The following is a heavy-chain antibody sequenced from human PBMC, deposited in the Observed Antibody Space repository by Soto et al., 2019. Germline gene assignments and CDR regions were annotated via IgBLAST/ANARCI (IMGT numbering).Heavy chain of an antibody. CDR2: ISHNETNT. J-gene: IGHJ4*02. V-gene: IGHV3-30-3*01. CDR1: GFTLSSYA. D-gene: IGHD6-19*01. CDR3: ARDITVANENYLDA. Sequence: QVQLVESGGGLVQPGGSLRLSCAASGFTLSSYAWHWVRQAPGKGLEWVTVISHNETNTSYADSVKGRFTISRDNSKSILYLQMNNLRVEDTAVYFCARDITVANENYLDAWGQGTLVTVSS.